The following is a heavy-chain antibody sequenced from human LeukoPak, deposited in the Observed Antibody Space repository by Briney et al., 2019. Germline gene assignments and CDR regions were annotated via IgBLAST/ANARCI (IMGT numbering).Heavy chain of an antibody. Sequence: KPSETLSLTCTVSGVSITTYCWSWIRQPPGKGLEWIGYIYHSGSTNYNPSLKSRVTISVDTSKNQFSLKLSSVTAADTAVYYCARESGDFWSGYSLDYWGQGTLVTVSS. D-gene: IGHD3-3*01. CDR1: GVSITTYC. J-gene: IGHJ4*02. CDR3: ARESGDFWSGYSLDY. V-gene: IGHV4-59*01. CDR2: IYHSGST.